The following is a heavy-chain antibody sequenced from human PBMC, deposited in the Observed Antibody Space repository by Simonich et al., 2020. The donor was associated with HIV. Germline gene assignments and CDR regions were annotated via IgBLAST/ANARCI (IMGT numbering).Heavy chain of an antibody. CDR2: IIPICGTA. J-gene: IGHJ4*02. Sequence: QVQLVQSGAEVKKPGSSVKVSCKASGGTFSSFAISWVRQAPGLGLWWGGGIIPICGTANYAQMFQGRVTITADESTSTAYMELSSLRSEDTGIYYCARKGGGRGVYYFDYWGQGTLVTVSS. CDR1: GGTFSSFA. D-gene: IGHD3-10*01. CDR3: ARKGGGRGVYYFDY. V-gene: IGHV1-69*13.